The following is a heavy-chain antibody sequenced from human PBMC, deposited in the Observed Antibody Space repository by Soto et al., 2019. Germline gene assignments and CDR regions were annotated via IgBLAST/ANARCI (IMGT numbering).Heavy chain of an antibody. V-gene: IGHV1-69*02. CDR1: GGTFSSYT. J-gene: IGHJ6*03. D-gene: IGHD3-10*01. Sequence: QVQLVQSGAEVKKPGSSVKVSCKASGGTFSSYTISWVRQAPGQGLEWMGRIIPFLGIANYAQKFQGRVTITADKSTSTAYMELSSLRSEDTAVYYCARGQITMVRGVIPNYYYYYMDVWGKGTTVTVSS. CDR3: ARGQITMVRGVIPNYYYYYMDV. CDR2: IIPFLGIA.